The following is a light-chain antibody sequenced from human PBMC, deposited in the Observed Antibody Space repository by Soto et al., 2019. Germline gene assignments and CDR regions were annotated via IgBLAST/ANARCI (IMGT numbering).Light chain of an antibody. CDR2: DVV. CDR1: CSDIGAYNY. J-gene: IGLJ1*01. Sequence: QSALTQPASVSGSPGQSITISCAGTCSDIGAYNYVSWYQHLPGKAPKLIIYDVVTRPSGISTRFSASKSGNTASLTISGLQAEDEADYYCSSYTTRNTEVFGTGTKVTVL. V-gene: IGLV2-14*03. CDR3: SSYTTRNTEV.